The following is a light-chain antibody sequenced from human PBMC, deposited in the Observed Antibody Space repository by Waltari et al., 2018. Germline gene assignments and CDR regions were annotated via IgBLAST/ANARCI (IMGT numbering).Light chain of an antibody. V-gene: IGKV3D-15*01. CDR3: QQYNKWPPWT. CDR2: DAS. J-gene: IGKJ1*01. CDR1: ERVRTN. Sequence: EVVMTQSPATLSVPPGEGATVSCRASERVRTNVAWYQQTPGQAPRLIIDDASNRATGIPDRFSGSGSGTEFILSISSLQSEDFAIYYCQQYNKWPPWTFGQGTKVEIK.